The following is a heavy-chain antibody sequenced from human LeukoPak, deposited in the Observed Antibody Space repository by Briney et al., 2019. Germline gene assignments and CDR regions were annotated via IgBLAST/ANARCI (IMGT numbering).Heavy chain of an antibody. CDR1: GFTFSSYW. J-gene: IGHJ2*01. CDR2: ISSDGSST. D-gene: IGHD6-13*01. V-gene: IGHV3-74*01. CDR3: AGRRLPAADPWYFDL. Sequence: GGSLRLSCAASGFTFSSYWMHWVRQAPGKGLVWVSLISSDGSSTTYADSVKGRFTISRDNAKNTLYLQMNSLRAEDTAVYYCAGRRLPAADPWYFDLWGRGPLVTVSS.